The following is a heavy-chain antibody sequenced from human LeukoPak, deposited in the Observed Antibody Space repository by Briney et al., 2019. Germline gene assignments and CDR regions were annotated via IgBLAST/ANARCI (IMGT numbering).Heavy chain of an antibody. CDR3: AREERKQLRGMDV. CDR2: INPNTYGS. CDR1: GYTFTDYY. Sequence: ASVKVSCKASGYTFTDYYIQWVRQAPGQGFEWMGWINPNTYGSNYAQKFQGRVAMTWDTSISTACMELSGVTSDDTAVYFCAREERKQLRGMDVWGKGTTVTVSS. V-gene: IGHV1-2*02. D-gene: IGHD5-18*01. J-gene: IGHJ6*04.